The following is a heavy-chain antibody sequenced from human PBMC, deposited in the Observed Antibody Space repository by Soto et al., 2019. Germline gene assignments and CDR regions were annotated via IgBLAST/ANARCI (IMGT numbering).Heavy chain of an antibody. CDR1: GFTFSSYA. V-gene: IGHV3-30-3*01. CDR2: ISYDGSNK. J-gene: IGHJ4*02. Sequence: QVQLVESGGGVVQPGRSLRLSCAASGFTFSSYAMHWVRQAPGKGLEWVAVISYDGSNKYYADSVKGRFTISRDNSKNTLHVQMNSLRAEDTAVSYCAREVGSYCGGDCYLVPSPNFDYWGQGTLVTVSS. D-gene: IGHD2-21*02. CDR3: AREVGSYCGGDCYLVPSPNFDY.